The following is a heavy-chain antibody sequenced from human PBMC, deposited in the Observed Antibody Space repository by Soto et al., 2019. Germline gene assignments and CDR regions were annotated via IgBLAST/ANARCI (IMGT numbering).Heavy chain of an antibody. J-gene: IGHJ5*02. D-gene: IGHD4-17*01. Sequence: ASVKVSCKASGYTFTSYGISWVRQAPGQGLEWMGWISAYNGNTNYAQKLQGRVTMTTDTSTSTAYMELRSLRSDVTAVYYCARSRPASGYGGPLMTTVTMIQFDPWGQGTLVTVSS. V-gene: IGHV1-18*01. CDR1: GYTFTSYG. CDR2: ISAYNGNT. CDR3: ARSRPASGYGGPLMTTVTMIQFDP.